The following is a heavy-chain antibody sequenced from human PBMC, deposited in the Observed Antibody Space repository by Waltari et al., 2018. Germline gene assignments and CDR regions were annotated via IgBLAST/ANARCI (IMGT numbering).Heavy chain of an antibody. V-gene: IGHV4-31*03. CDR2: IYHSGST. CDR1: GGSISSGGYY. CDR3: ARYTIFGSYGMDV. Sequence: QVQLQESGPGLVKPSQTLSLTCTVSGGSISSGGYYWSWIRQHPGKGLEWIGYIYHSGSTYDNPSLKSRVTISVDRSKNQFSLKLSSVTAADTAVYYCARYTIFGSYGMDVWGQGTTVTVSS. D-gene: IGHD3-3*01. J-gene: IGHJ6*02.